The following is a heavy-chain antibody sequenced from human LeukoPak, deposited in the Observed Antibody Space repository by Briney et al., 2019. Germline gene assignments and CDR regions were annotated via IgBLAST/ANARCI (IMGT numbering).Heavy chain of an antibody. Sequence: GGSLRLSCAASGFTFSSYSMNWVRQAPGKGLEWVSYISSSSSTIYYADSVKGRFTTSRDNAKNTLYLQMNSLRAEDTAVYYCAKESDYLYYYYGMDVWGQGTTVTVSS. CDR1: GFTFSSYS. CDR3: AKESDYLYYYYGMDV. D-gene: IGHD4-17*01. V-gene: IGHV3-48*04. CDR2: ISSSSSTI. J-gene: IGHJ6*02.